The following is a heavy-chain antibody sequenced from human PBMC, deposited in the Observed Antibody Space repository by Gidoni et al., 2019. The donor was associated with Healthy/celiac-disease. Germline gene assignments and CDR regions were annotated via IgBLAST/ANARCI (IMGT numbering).Heavy chain of an antibody. V-gene: IGHV3-21*01. CDR2: ISSSSSYI. D-gene: IGHD1-1*01. Sequence: EVQLVESGGGLVKPGGSLRLSCASSGFTFSSYSMNWVRQAPGKGLEWVSSISSSSSYIYYADSVKGRFTISRDNAKNSLYLQMNSLRAEDTAVYYCARAELETPLFDYWGQGTLVTVSS. CDR3: ARAELETPLFDY. J-gene: IGHJ4*02. CDR1: GFTFSSYS.